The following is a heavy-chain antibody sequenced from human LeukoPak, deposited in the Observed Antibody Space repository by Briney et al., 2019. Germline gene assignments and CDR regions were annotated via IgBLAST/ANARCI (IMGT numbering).Heavy chain of an antibody. V-gene: IGHV1-46*01. J-gene: IGHJ3*02. CDR1: GYTFTSCY. Sequence: ASVKVSCKASGYTFTSCYMHWVRQAPGQGLEWMGIINPSGGSTSYAQKFQGRVTMTRDMSTSTVYMELSSLRSEDTAVYYCARDLTYYDHAFDIWGQGTMVTVSS. D-gene: IGHD3-22*01. CDR3: ARDLTYYDHAFDI. CDR2: INPSGGST.